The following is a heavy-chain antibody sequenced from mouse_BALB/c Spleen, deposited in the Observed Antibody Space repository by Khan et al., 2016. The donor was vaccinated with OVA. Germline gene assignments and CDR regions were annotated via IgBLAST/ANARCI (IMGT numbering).Heavy chain of an antibody. D-gene: IGHD1-1*01. Sequence: QVQLKQSGAELMKPGASVKISCKATGYTFSSYWIEWVKQRPGHGLEWIGEILPGSGSTNYNEKFKGKATFTADTSSNTAYMQLSSLTSEDSAVYYCAGNYGSSYDWYFDVWGAGTTVTVSS. V-gene: IGHV1-9*01. CDR1: GYTFSSYW. J-gene: IGHJ1*01. CDR3: AGNYGSSYDWYFDV. CDR2: ILPGSGST.